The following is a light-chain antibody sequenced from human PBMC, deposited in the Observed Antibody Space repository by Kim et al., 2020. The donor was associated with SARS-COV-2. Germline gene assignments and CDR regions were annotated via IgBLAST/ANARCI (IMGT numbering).Light chain of an antibody. CDR3: QQYNNWLYT. CDR2: GAS. J-gene: IGKJ2*01. CDR1: QSVSSN. Sequence: SVSPGERAPLSCRASQSVSSNLAWYQQKPGQAPRLLIYGASTRATGIPARFSGSGSGTEFTLTISSLQSEDFAVYYCQQYNNWLYTFGQGTKLEI. V-gene: IGKV3-15*01.